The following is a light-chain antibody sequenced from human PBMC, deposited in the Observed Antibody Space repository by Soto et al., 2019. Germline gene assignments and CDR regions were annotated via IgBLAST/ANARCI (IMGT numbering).Light chain of an antibody. Sequence: IVLTHSPATLSSIPFYRVTLSFRASQAVNTRLAWYQHKPGQAPRLLIYLTSNRAAGIPARFSGSGSETDFTLTISDVEPEDFAVYYCQQYDSSRTFGQGTKVDIK. CDR3: QQYDSSRT. V-gene: IGKV3D-11*03. CDR2: LTS. CDR1: QAVNTR. J-gene: IGKJ1*01.